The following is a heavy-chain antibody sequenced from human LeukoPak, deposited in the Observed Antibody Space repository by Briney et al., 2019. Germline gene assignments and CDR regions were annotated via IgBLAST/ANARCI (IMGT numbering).Heavy chain of an antibody. J-gene: IGHJ3*02. D-gene: IGHD1-1*01. CDR3: AKGTTGTTSALDI. Sequence: SETLSLTCTVSVRSISRYYWRCIRQPPGKGLEWIGYIYYSGSTKYNPSLKSRVTISVDTSKNQFSLKLPFVTVAGTGLYCCAKGTTGTTSALDIWGQGTMVTVSS. CDR1: VRSISRYY. CDR2: IYYSGST. V-gene: IGHV4-59*08.